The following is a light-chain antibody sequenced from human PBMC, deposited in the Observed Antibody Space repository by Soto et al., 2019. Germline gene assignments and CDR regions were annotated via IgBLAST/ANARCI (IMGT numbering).Light chain of an antibody. J-gene: IGLJ7*01. CDR3: ATWDDSLNAAV. V-gene: IGLV1-44*01. CDR1: SSNIAGNN. Sequence: QSALTQPPSLSGTPGQRVTISCAGSSSNIAGNNVHWYQHLPETAPKLLIYIDDPRPSGVPDRFSGSKSGTSASLAISGLQSDDEADYYCATWDDSLNAAVFGGGTQLTVL. CDR2: IDD.